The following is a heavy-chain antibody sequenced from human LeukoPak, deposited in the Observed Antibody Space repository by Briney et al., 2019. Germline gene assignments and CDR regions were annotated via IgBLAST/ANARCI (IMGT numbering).Heavy chain of an antibody. CDR2: ISGGGGET. V-gene: IGHV3-23*01. D-gene: IGHD4-17*01. Sequence: GGSLRLSCAASGFTFSNNAMHWVRQAPGKGLEWVSSISGGGGETYYVDSVKGRFIISRDNSKNTLYLQMNSLRAEDTAVYYCAKDLVGGDYSIDYWGQGTLVTVSS. J-gene: IGHJ4*02. CDR1: GFTFSNNA. CDR3: AKDLVGGDYSIDY.